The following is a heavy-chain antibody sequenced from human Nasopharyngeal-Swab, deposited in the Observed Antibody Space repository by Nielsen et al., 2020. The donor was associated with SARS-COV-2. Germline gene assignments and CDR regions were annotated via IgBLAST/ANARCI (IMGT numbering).Heavy chain of an antibody. J-gene: IGHJ6*02. CDR3: ARHPGYCSGGGCYYYYGMDV. CDR1: GFTFSSYG. CDR2: IWYDGSNK. Sequence: GGSLRLSCAASGFTFSSYGMHWVRQAPGKGLEWVAVIWYDGSNKYYADSVKGRFTISRDNSKNTLYLQMNSLRAEDTAVYYCARHPGYCSGGGCYYYYGMDVWGQGTTVTVSS. V-gene: IGHV3-33*01. D-gene: IGHD2-15*01.